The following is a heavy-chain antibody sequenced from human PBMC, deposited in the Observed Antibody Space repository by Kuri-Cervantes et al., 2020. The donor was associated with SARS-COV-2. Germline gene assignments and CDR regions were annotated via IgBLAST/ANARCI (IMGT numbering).Heavy chain of an antibody. Sequence: SVKVSCKASGGTFSSAIISWVRQAPGQGLEWMGGIMPALGMPNYAQKFRGRVTLTADTSTSTVYMELSSLRSEDTAVYYCARDLGSSSWYLFDYWGQGTLVTVSS. CDR1: GGTFSSAI. CDR3: ARDLGSSSWYLFDY. CDR2: IMPALGMP. V-gene: IGHV1-69*10. D-gene: IGHD6-13*01. J-gene: IGHJ4*02.